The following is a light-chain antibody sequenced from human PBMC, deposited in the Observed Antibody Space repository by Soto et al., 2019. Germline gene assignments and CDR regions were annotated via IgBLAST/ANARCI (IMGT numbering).Light chain of an antibody. CDR3: QQRSNWLRGIT. V-gene: IGKV3-11*01. CDR1: QSVSSY. CDR2: DAS. Sequence: EIVLTQSPATLSLSPGERATLSCRSSQSVSSYLAWYQQKPGQAPRLLIYDASNRATGIPARFSGSGSGTDFTLTISSLEPEEFAVYYCQQRSNWLRGITLGQGTRLEIK. J-gene: IGKJ5*01.